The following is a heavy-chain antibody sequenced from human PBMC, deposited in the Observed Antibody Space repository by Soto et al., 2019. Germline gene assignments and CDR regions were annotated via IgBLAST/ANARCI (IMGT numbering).Heavy chain of an antibody. Sequence: PGGSLRLSCAASGFTFSGSAMHWVRQASGKGLERVGRIRSKANSYATAYAASVKGRFTISRDDSKNTAYLQMNSLKTEDTAVYYCTRDYDFWSGPHYYYYYGMDVWGQGTTVTVSS. D-gene: IGHD3-3*01. V-gene: IGHV3-73*01. CDR2: IRSKANSYAT. J-gene: IGHJ6*02. CDR3: TRDYDFWSGPHYYYYYGMDV. CDR1: GFTFSGSA.